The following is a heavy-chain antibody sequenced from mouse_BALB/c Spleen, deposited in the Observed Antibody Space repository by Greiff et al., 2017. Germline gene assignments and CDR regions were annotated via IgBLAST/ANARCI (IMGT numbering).Heavy chain of an antibody. V-gene: IGHV1-4*01. J-gene: IGHJ4*01. CDR3: ARSLYYDYDGGYYYAMDY. D-gene: IGHD2-4*01. CDR2: INPSSGYT. CDR1: GYTFTSYT. Sequence: VQLQQSGAELARPGASVKMSCKASGYTFTSYTMHWVKQRPGQGLEWIGYINPSSGYTNYNQKFKDKATLTADKSSSTAYMQLSCLTSEDPAVYYCARSLYYDYDGGYYYAMDYWGQGTSVTVSS.